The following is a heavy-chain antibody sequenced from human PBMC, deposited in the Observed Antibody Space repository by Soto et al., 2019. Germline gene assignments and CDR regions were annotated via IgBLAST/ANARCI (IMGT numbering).Heavy chain of an antibody. CDR1: GGSISSSSYY. V-gene: IGHV4-39*01. D-gene: IGHD2-2*02. CDR2: IYYSGST. Sequence: ETLSLTCTVSGGSISSSSYYWGWIRQPPGKGLEWIGSIYYSGSTYYNPSLKSRVTISVDTSKNQFSLKLSSVTAADTAVYYCARHGGYCSSTSCYTGGYYYYYGMDVWGQGTTVTVSS. CDR3: ARHGGYCSSTSCYTGGYYYYYGMDV. J-gene: IGHJ6*02.